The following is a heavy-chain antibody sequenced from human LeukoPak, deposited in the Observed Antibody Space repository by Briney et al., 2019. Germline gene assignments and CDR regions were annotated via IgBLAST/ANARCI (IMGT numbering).Heavy chain of an antibody. CDR1: GYNFNTFW. Sequence: GESLQISCKGSGYNFNTFWIAWVRQMPRKGLEWMGVIYPGDSQTKYSPSFQGQVIISADKSMQTAYLQRSSLKASDTAMYYCARVRIYGLYYFDYWGQGTLASVSS. CDR3: ARVRIYGLYYFDY. D-gene: IGHD3-10*01. V-gene: IGHV5-51*01. CDR2: IYPGDSQT. J-gene: IGHJ4*02.